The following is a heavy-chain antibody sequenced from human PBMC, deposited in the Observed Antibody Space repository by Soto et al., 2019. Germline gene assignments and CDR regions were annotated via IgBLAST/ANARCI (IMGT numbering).Heavy chain of an antibody. D-gene: IGHD1-26*01. V-gene: IGHV1-8*01. Sequence: ASVKVSCKASGYTFTRYDINWVRQATGQGLEWMGWMNPNSGNTGYAQKFQGRVTMTRNTSISTAYMELSSLRSEDTAVYYCARDSKWEITENFDYWGQGTLVTVPS. CDR3: ARDSKWEITENFDY. CDR1: GYTFTRYD. CDR2: MNPNSGNT. J-gene: IGHJ4*02.